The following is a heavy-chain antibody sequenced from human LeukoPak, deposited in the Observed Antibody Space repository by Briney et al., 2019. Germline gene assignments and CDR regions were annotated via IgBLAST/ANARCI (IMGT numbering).Heavy chain of an antibody. J-gene: IGHJ3*02. D-gene: IGHD7-27*01. CDR3: ARAPRTGDYAFDI. Sequence: ASVKVSCKASGYTFTSYYMHWVRPAPGQGLEWTGIINPSGGSTTYAQKFQGRVTVTRDTSTSTVYMELSSLRSEDTAVYYCARAPRTGDYAFDIWGQGTMVTVSS. CDR2: INPSGGST. V-gene: IGHV1-46*01. CDR1: GYTFTSYY.